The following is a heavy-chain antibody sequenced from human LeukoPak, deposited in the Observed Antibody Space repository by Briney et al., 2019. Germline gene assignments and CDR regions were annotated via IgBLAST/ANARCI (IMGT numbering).Heavy chain of an antibody. J-gene: IGHJ4*02. Sequence: SETLSLTCTVSGGSISSYYWSWIRQPPEKGLEWIGYIYYSGSTNYNPSLKSRVTISVDTSKNQFSLKLSSVTAADTAVYYCARVAHCSSTTCYQGIFDYWGQGTLVTVSS. V-gene: IGHV4-59*01. CDR1: GGSISSYY. CDR3: ARVAHCSSTTCYQGIFDY. CDR2: IYYSGST. D-gene: IGHD2-2*01.